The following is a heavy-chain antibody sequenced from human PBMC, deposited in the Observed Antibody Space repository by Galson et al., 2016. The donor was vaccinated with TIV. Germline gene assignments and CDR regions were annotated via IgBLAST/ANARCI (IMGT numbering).Heavy chain of an antibody. CDR2: TYCRSRCYY. CDR3: ARAAGRNGATCHDTCENFDF. V-gene: IGHV6-1*01. CDR1: GDSVSSNSAA. J-gene: IGHJ3*01. Sequence: CAISGDSVSSNSAAWNWIRQSPSRGLEWLGRTYCRSRCYYDYAVSVKSRITIESDTSKNQFSLQLNSVTSEDTAVYYCARAAGRNGATCHDTCENFDFWGQGTKVTVSS. D-gene: IGHD3-10*01.